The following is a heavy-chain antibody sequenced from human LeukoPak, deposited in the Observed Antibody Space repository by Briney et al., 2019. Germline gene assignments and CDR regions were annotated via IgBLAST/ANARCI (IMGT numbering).Heavy chain of an antibody. CDR3: ARGYCSSTSCSRANYGMDV. CDR2: IIPIFGTA. J-gene: IGHJ6*04. V-gene: IGHV1-69*13. CDR1: GGTFSSYA. Sequence: SVKVSCKASGGTFSSYAISWVRQAPGQGLEWMGGIIPIFGTANYAQKFQGRDTITADESTSTAYMELSSLRSEDTAVYYCARGYCSSTSCSRANYGMDVWGKGTTVTVSS. D-gene: IGHD2-2*01.